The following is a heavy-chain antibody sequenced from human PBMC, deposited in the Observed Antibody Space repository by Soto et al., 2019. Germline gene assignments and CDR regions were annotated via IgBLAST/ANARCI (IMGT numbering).Heavy chain of an antibody. CDR1: GGSIKTYY. V-gene: IGHV4-59*01. Sequence: SETLSLSCTVSGGSIKTYYWNWIRQPPGKGLEWIGYIYYTGSNINYSPSLKSRVTISLDASKNQFSLKLTSVTAADTAVYYCAREIDGYDGHYMDVWGKGTTVTVSS. D-gene: IGHD5-12*01. J-gene: IGHJ6*03. CDR2: IYYTGSNI. CDR3: AREIDGYDGHYMDV.